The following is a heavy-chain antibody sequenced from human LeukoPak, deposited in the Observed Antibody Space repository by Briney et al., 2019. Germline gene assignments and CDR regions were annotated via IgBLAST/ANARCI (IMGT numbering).Heavy chain of an antibody. J-gene: IGHJ6*02. V-gene: IGHV4-34*01. Sequence: KASETLSLTCAVYGGSFSGYYWSWIRQPPGKGLEWIGEINHSGSTNYNPSLKSRVTISVDTSKNQFSLKLSSVTAADTAVYYCARSSLLWLPYYYYGMDVWGQGTTVTVSS. CDR2: INHSGST. CDR1: GGSFSGYY. D-gene: IGHD5-18*01. CDR3: ARSSLLWLPYYYYGMDV.